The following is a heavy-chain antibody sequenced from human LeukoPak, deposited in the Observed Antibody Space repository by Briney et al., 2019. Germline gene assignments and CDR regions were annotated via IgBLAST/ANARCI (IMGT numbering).Heavy chain of an antibody. D-gene: IGHD3-10*01. CDR2: INPSGGST. Sequence: ASVKVSCKASGYTFTSYYMHWVRQAPGQGLEWMGIINPSGGSTSYVQKFQGRVTMTRDTSTSTVYMELSSLRSEDTAVYYCARDRPMVRGVHWVYFDYWGQGTLVTVSS. CDR1: GYTFTSYY. J-gene: IGHJ4*02. CDR3: ARDRPMVRGVHWVYFDY. V-gene: IGHV1-46*01.